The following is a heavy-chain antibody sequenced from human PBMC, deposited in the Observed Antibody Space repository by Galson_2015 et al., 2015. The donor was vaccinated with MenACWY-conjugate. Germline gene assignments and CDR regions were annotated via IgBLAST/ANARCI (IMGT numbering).Heavy chain of an antibody. J-gene: IGHJ4*02. D-gene: IGHD1-7*01. CDR1: GFTFSSYA. CDR3: GKDRLADAGTIDY. V-gene: IGHV3-23*01. Sequence: SLRLSCAASGFTFSSYAMSWVRQAPGKGLEWVSAISGSGGRTYYADSVKGRFTISRDNSKNTLYLQMNSLRAEDTAVYYCGKDRLADAGTIDYWGQGTLVTVSS. CDR2: ISGSGGRT.